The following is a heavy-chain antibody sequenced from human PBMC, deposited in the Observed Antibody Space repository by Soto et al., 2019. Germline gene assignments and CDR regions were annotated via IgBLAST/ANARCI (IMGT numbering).Heavy chain of an antibody. V-gene: IGHV4-39*01. CDR2: IYYSGST. Sequence: SETLSLTCTVSGGSISSSSYYWVWIRQPPGKGLEWIGSIYYSGSTYYNPSLKSRVTISVDTSKNQFSLKLSSVTAADTAVYYCARSPRGLVATAGYFDYWGQGTLVTVSS. CDR3: ARSPRGLVATAGYFDY. J-gene: IGHJ4*02. CDR1: GGSISSSSYY. D-gene: IGHD5-12*01.